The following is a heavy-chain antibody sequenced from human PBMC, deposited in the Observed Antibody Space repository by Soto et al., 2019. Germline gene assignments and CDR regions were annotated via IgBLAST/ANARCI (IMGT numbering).Heavy chain of an antibody. J-gene: IGHJ6*04. V-gene: IGHV1-69*13. D-gene: IGHD6-19*01. CDR1: GGTFSSYA. CDR3: ARSAVAATSYYYYGMDV. CDR2: IIPIFGTA. Sequence: SVKVSRKASGGTFSSYAISWVRQAPGQGLEWMGGIIPIFGTANYAQKFQGRVTITADESTSTAYMELSSLRSEDTAVYYCARSAVAATSYYYYGMDVSGKGTKGTVYS.